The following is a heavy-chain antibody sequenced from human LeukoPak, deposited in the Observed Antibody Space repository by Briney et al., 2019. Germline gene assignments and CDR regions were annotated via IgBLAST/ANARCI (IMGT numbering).Heavy chain of an antibody. J-gene: IGHJ4*02. CDR2: IGTAGGT. CDR1: GFTLSSYA. CDR3: VRQQTPHGNFDY. Sequence: GGSLRLSCATSGFTLSSYAMHWVRQATGKGLEWVSAIGTAGGTYYPGSVKGRFTISRENAKNSLSLQMNSLRAEDTAVYYCVRQQTPHGNFDYWGQGTLVTVSS. D-gene: IGHD1-26*01. V-gene: IGHV3-13*01.